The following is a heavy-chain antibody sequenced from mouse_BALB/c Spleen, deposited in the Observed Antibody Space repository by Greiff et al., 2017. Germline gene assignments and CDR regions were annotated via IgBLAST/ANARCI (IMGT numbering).Heavy chain of an antibody. CDR1: GYTFTSYW. CDR2: INPSNGRT. Sequence: QVHVKQPGADLVKPGASVKLSCKASGYTFTSYWMHWVKQRPGQGLEWIGEINPSNGRTNYNEKFKSKATLTVDKSSSTAYMQLSSLTSEDSAVYYCAREDPFAYWGQGTLVTVSA. CDR3: AREDPFAY. J-gene: IGHJ3*01. V-gene: IGHV1S81*02.